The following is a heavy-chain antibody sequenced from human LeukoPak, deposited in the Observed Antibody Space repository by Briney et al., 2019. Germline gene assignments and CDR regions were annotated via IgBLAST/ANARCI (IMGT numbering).Heavy chain of an antibody. J-gene: IGHJ4*02. Sequence: ASVKVSCKASGYTFTGYYMHWVRQAPGQGLEWMGRINPNSGGTNYAQKFQGRVTMTRDTSISTAYMELSRLRSDDTAVYYWARDSDVLRYFDWSRHFDYWGQGTLVTVSS. CDR2: INPNSGGT. CDR1: GYTFTGYY. CDR3: ARDSDVLRYFDWSRHFDY. D-gene: IGHD3-9*01. V-gene: IGHV1-2*06.